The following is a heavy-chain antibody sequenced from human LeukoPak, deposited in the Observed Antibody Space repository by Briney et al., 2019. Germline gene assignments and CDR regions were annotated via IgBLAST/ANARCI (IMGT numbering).Heavy chain of an antibody. J-gene: IGHJ4*02. CDR3: ARDIGGGTAMAPIDY. CDR2: ISYDGSNK. V-gene: IGHV3-30-3*01. D-gene: IGHD5-18*01. CDR1: GFTFSSYA. Sequence: GRSLRLSCAASGFTFSSYAMHWVRQAPGKGLEWVAVISYDGSNKYYADSVKGRFTISRDNSKNTLYLQMNSLRAEVTAVYYCARDIGGGTAMAPIDYWGQGTLVTVSS.